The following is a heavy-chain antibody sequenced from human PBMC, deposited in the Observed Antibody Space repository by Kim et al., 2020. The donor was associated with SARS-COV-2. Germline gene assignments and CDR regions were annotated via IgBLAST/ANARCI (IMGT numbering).Heavy chain of an antibody. CDR2: IYYSGST. V-gene: IGHV4-31*03. CDR1: GGSISSGGYY. Sequence: TLSLTCTVSGGSISSGGYYWSWIRQHPGKGLEWIGYIYYSGSTYYNPSLKSRVTISVDTSKNQFSLKLSSVTAADTAVYYCARMVVAAMDIWGQGTMVTVSS. D-gene: IGHD2-15*01. J-gene: IGHJ3*02. CDR3: ARMVVAAMDI.